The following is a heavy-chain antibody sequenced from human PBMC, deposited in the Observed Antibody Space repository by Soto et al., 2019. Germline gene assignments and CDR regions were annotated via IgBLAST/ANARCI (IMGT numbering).Heavy chain of an antibody. V-gene: IGHV1-2*04. CDR3: AILGGDPRPDAFDI. J-gene: IGHJ3*02. Sequence: ASVKVSCKASGYTFTGYYMHWVRQAPGQGLEWMGWINPNSGGTNYAQKFQGWVTMTRDTSISTAYMELSRLRSDDTAVYYCAILGGDPRPDAFDIWGRGTMVTVSS. CDR1: GYTFTGYY. CDR2: INPNSGGT. D-gene: IGHD3-16*01.